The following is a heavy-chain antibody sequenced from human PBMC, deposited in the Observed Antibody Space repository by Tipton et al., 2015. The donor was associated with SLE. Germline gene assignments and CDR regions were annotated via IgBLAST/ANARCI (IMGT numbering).Heavy chain of an antibody. CDR2: IYTGGNT. V-gene: IGHV4-4*07. Sequence: TLSLTCTVSGGSISRYYWGWIRQPAGKGLEWIGRIYTGGNTKYNPSLKSRVTMSVDTSKNHFSLKLISVTAADTAVYYYAREFLNPVTTVHYYFDLWGRGTLVTVSS. CDR1: GGSISRYY. J-gene: IGHJ2*01. D-gene: IGHD4-11*01. CDR3: AREFLNPVTTVHYYFDL.